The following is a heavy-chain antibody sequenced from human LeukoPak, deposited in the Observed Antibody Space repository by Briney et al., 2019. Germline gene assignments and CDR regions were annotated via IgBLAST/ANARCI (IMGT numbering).Heavy chain of an antibody. V-gene: IGHV3-43D*03. CDR3: AKDMGAFGELLRS. CDR2: ITWDGGST. D-gene: IGHD1-26*01. J-gene: IGHJ5*02. Sequence: GGSLRLSCATSGFTFNDYAMHWVRQAPGKGLEWVSLITWDGGSTYYADSVKGRFTISRDNSKTSLYLQMSSLRAEDTALYYCAKDMGAFGELLRSWGQGTLVTVSS. CDR1: GFTFNDYA.